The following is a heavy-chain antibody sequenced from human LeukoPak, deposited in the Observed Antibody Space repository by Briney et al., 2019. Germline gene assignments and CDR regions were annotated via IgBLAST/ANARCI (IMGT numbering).Heavy chain of an antibody. D-gene: IGHD2-21*01. J-gene: IGHJ6*02. CDR1: GFTFSPYS. CDR2: LGSTISYI. V-gene: IGHV3-21*06. Sequence: GGSLRLSCAASGFTFSPYSMKWVRQGPGKGLEWVSFLGSTISYISYADSVKGRFTISRDNAKNSLYLQMNSLRAEDTAVYYCAREGYYSGLDVWGQGTTVTVSS. CDR3: AREGYYSGLDV.